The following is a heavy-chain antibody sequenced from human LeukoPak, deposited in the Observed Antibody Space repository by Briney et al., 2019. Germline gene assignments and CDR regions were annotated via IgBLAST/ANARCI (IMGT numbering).Heavy chain of an antibody. CDR1: GFTFSAYT. V-gene: IGHV3-48*01. Sequence: PGGSLRLSCAASGFTFSAYTMNWVRQAPGKGLEWVSYITRSSSTIYYTDSVKGRFTISRDNAKNSLYLQMNSLRAEDTAVYYCANRGGGELVPFDYWGQGTLVTVSS. CDR3: ANRGGGELVPFDY. CDR2: ITRSSSTI. J-gene: IGHJ4*02. D-gene: IGHD1-1*01.